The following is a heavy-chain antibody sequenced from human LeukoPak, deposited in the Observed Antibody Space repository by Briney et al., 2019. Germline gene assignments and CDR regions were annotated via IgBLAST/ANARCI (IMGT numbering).Heavy chain of an antibody. Sequence: GGSLRLSCAASGFTFSSYAMSWVRQAPGKGLEWVSAISGSGGSTYYADSVKGRFTISRDNSKNTLYLQMNSLRAEDTAVYYCAKGPTVQLWLKGYCDYWGQGTLVTVSS. CDR1: GFTFSSYA. D-gene: IGHD5-18*01. CDR2: ISGSGGST. J-gene: IGHJ4*02. V-gene: IGHV3-23*01. CDR3: AKGPTVQLWLKGYCDY.